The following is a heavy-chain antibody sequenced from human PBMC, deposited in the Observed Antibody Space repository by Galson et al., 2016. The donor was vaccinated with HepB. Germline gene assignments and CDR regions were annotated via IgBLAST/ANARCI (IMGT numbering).Heavy chain of an antibody. CDR3: ATEIMATVSY. V-gene: IGHV3-15*07. D-gene: IGHD5-24*01. CDR1: GFTFSNAW. CDR2: IKSKSVGGTT. Sequence: SLRLSCAASGFTFSNAWMNWVRQAPGKGLEWVGRIKSKSVGGTTDFAAPLKGRFTTSRADSKNTLYLQMNSLKTEDTAMYYCATEIMATVSYWGQGTLVTVSS. J-gene: IGHJ4*02.